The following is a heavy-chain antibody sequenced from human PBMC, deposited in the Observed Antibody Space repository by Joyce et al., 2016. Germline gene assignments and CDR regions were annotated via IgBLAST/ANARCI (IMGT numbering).Heavy chain of an antibody. J-gene: IGHJ3*01. V-gene: IGHV3-7*01. CDR2: IKQDGSAV. CDR1: GFTFSGNS. Sequence: EVQLVESGGGLVQPGGSLRLSCAASGFTFSGNSMSWLRQAPGGGVEWVDNIKQDGSAVYYLDSVKGRFTVSRDNARSLVHLQMVSLRVEDTALYYCARGKAFDVWGQGTMVTVSS. CDR3: ARGKAFDV.